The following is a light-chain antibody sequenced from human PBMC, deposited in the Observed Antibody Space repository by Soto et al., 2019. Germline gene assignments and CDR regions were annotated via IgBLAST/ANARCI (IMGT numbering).Light chain of an antibody. J-gene: IGKJ1*01. V-gene: IGKV1-5*03. CDR1: QSIGSW. CDR3: QQSYSTPPWT. Sequence: DIQMTQSPSNLSASVGDRVTITCRASQSIGSWLAWHQQKPGKAPKLLIYKASTLESGVPSRFSGSGSGTDFSLTISSLQPEDFATYYCQQSYSTPPWTFGQGTKVDIK. CDR2: KAS.